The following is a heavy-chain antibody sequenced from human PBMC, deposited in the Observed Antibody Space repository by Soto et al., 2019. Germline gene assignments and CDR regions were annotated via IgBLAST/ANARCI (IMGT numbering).Heavy chain of an antibody. V-gene: IGHV4-39*01. CDR3: VSQRTTVPTQAYFDY. D-gene: IGHD4-17*01. CDR2: VYYRGRS. Sequence: PSETVSLTCPVSGGSVTNSSYYWGWIRQSPGKGLEWIGSVYYRGRSYSKSSVKSRVTISVDTSKNRFSLSLNSVTASDTAVYFCVSQRTTVPTQAYFDYWGPGALVTSPQ. J-gene: IGHJ4*02. CDR1: GGSVTNSSYY.